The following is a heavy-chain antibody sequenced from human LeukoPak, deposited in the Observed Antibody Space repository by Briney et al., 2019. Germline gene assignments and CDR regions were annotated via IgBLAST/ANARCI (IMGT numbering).Heavy chain of an antibody. J-gene: IGHJ3*02. CDR2: ISGGGGST. CDR1: GFTFSSYA. CDR3: AKESVGVRLGAFDI. Sequence: GGSLRLSCAASGFTFSSYAMNWVRQAPGKGLEWVSGISGGGGSTFYADSVKGRFTISRDNFRNTLYLQINSLKAADTAIYYCAKESVGVRLGAFDIWGQGTMVTVSS. V-gene: IGHV3-23*01. D-gene: IGHD1-26*01.